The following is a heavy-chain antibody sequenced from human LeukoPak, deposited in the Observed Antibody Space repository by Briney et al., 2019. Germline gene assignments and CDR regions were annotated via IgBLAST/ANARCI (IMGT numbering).Heavy chain of an antibody. Sequence: GGSLRLSCAASGFTFDDYAMHWVRQAPGKGLEWVSGISWNSGSIGYADSVKGRFTISRENAKNSLYLQMNSLRAGDTAVYYCARGSVAGNHAFDIWGQGTMVTVSS. J-gene: IGHJ3*02. D-gene: IGHD6-19*01. V-gene: IGHV3-9*01. CDR3: ARGSVAGNHAFDI. CDR1: GFTFDDYA. CDR2: ISWNSGSI.